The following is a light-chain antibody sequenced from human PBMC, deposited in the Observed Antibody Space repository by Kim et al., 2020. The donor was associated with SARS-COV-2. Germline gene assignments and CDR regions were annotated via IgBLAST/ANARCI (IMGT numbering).Light chain of an antibody. CDR1: QSISSN. V-gene: IGKV3-15*01. J-gene: IGKJ2*01. Sequence: ETVMTQSPATLSVSPGDRATLSCRASQSISSNLAWYQQRPGQAPRLLIYGASNRATGIPARFSGTGSGTDSTLTISSLQSEDFAVYYCQQYDNWPPYTFGQGTKLEI. CDR2: GAS. CDR3: QQYDNWPPYT.